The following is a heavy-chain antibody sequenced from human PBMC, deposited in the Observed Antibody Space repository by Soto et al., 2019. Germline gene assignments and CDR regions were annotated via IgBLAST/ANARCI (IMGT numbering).Heavy chain of an antibody. Sequence: SETLSLTCTVSGGSVSSGSYYWSWIRQPPGKGLEWIGYIYYSGSTNYNPSLKSRVTISVDTSKNQFSLKLSSVTAADAAVYYCAREYSSGWSPYYYCYGMDVWGQGTTVTVSS. CDR1: GGSVSSGSYY. D-gene: IGHD6-19*01. V-gene: IGHV4-61*01. J-gene: IGHJ6*01. CDR3: AREYSSGWSPYYYCYGMDV. CDR2: IYYSGST.